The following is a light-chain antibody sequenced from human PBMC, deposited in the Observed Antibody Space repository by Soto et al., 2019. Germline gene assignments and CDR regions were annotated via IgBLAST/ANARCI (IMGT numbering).Light chain of an antibody. CDR2: GAS. CDR1: QSVAKNF. J-gene: IGKJ1*01. Sequence: EIVLTQSPGTLSLSPGETATLSCRASQSVAKNFLAWYQQEAGQAPRLLIFGASSRATGIPDRFSGSGSGTDFTLTTSRLEPEDFAVYYCHQYASSPQTFGQGTKVEIK. CDR3: HQYASSPQT. V-gene: IGKV3-20*01.